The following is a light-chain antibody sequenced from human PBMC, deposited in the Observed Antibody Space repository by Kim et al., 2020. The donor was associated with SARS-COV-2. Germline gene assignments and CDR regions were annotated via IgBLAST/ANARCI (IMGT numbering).Light chain of an antibody. Sequence: SASGGDRDTITCRESHSINRFFNWYQQKAGEAPTLLFCGASCVQSGVPSSFSGSGSGTDFTLTISSLQPEYFATYYCQQSYSTPPTFGQGTKLEI. J-gene: IGKJ1*01. CDR2: GAS. V-gene: IGKV1-39*01. CDR1: HSINRF. CDR3: QQSYSTPPT.